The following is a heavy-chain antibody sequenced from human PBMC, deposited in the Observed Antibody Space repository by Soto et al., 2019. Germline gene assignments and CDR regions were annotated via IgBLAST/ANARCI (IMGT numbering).Heavy chain of an antibody. CDR2: ISANNGNT. D-gene: IGHD2-2*01. Sequence: QVQLVQSGGEVKKPGASVKVSCKASGYTFTSFGVSWVRQAPGQGLEWMGWISANNGNTAYAQKLQGRVIMTTDTSTSTAYMELRSLRSDDTAVYYCERGAYYQGGFDYWGQGTLVTVSS. J-gene: IGHJ4*02. CDR3: ERGAYYQGGFDY. CDR1: GYTFTSFG. V-gene: IGHV1-18*01.